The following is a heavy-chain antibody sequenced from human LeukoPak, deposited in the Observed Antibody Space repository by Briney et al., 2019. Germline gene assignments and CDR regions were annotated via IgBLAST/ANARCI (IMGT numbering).Heavy chain of an antibody. CDR1: GFTFNTSA. CDR2: ISGSGDST. J-gene: IGHJ4*02. CDR3: AKGRSASSYSSIHY. Sequence: GGSLRLSCAASGFTFNTSAMTWVRQAPGKGLGWVSVISGSGDSTYYADSVKGRFTISRDISKNTLYLQMNSLRAEDTAVYYCAKGRSASSYSSIHYWGQGSLVTVSS. D-gene: IGHD2-2*01. V-gene: IGHV3-23*01.